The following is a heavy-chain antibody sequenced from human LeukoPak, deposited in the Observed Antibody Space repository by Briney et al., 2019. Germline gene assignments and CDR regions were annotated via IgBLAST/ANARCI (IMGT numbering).Heavy chain of an antibody. CDR3: ARENPTGYHIRPTDY. Sequence: SETLSLTCTVSGASISSYYWSWIRQPPGKGLEWIGDIYYSGSIKHNPSRKSRVTMSVDTSKNQCSRKLSSVTAADTGIYYCARENPTGYHIRPTDYGGQGTLVTVSS. V-gene: IGHV4-59*01. CDR2: IYYSGSI. J-gene: IGHJ4*02. CDR1: GASISSYY. D-gene: IGHD3-9*01.